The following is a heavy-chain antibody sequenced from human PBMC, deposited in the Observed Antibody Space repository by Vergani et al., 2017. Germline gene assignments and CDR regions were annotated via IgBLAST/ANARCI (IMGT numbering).Heavy chain of an antibody. CDR1: GYSFTSYW. J-gene: IGHJ6*02. V-gene: IGHV5-10-1*01. CDR2: IDPSDSYT. D-gene: IGHD2-15*01. Sequence: EVQLVQSGAEVKKPGESLRISCKGSGYSFTSYWISWVRQMPGKGLEWMGRIDPSDSYTNYSPSFQGHVTISADKSISTAYLQWSSLKASDTAMYYCARRGDSGGPPLFYYCGMDVWGQGTTVTVSS. CDR3: ARRGDSGGPPLFYYCGMDV.